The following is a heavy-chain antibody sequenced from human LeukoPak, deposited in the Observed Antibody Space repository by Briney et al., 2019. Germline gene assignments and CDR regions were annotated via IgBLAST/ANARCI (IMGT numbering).Heavy chain of an antibody. CDR2: VYHSGST. CDR1: GGSISSNNW. CDR3: AKDHFVTTVIDF. D-gene: IGHD4-11*01. J-gene: IGHJ4*02. V-gene: IGHV4-4*02. Sequence: SETLSLTCAVSGGSISSNNWWSWVRQPPGKGLEWIGEVYHSGSTNYNPSLKSRVTISVDMSKNQFSLRLSSVTAADTAVYYCAKDHFVTTVIDFWGQGTLVTVSS.